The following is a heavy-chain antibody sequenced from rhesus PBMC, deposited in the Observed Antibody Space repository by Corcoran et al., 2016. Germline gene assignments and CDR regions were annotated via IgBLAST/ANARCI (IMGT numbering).Heavy chain of an antibody. CDR1: GYSISRGYY. Sequence: QVQLQESGPGLVKPSETLSLTCAVSGYSISRGYYWGWIRQPPGKGLEGLGHISRGGGNYLNPSRKSRVTLSVDTSKNQFSLKLSSVTAADTAVYYCARSSGSWNLKSAFDFWGQGLRVTVSS. CDR2: ISRGGGN. CDR3: ARSSGSWNLKSAFDF. V-gene: IGHV4S14*01. J-gene: IGHJ3*01. D-gene: IGHD6-25*01.